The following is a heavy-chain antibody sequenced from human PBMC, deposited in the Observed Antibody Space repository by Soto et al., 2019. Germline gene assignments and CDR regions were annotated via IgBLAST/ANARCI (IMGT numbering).Heavy chain of an antibody. Sequence: QVQLVESGGGVVQPGKSLRLSCAASGFTFSDYAMHWVRQAAGKGLEWVALISYDGGHKDYADSVKGRFTISRDNSNNAVSLQMNSLRPEDSGVYYCADDSSGYSNYFEHWGQGTLVTVSS. CDR3: ADDSSGYSNYFEH. J-gene: IGHJ4*02. D-gene: IGHD6-19*01. V-gene: IGHV3-30*04. CDR2: ISYDGGHK. CDR1: GFTFSDYA.